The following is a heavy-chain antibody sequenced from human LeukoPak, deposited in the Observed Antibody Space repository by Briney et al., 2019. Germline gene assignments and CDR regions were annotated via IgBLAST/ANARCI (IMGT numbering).Heavy chain of an antibody. J-gene: IGHJ6*02. Sequence: ASVKVSCKASGYTFTSYYMHWVRQAPGQGLECMGWINPNSGGTNYAQKFQGWVTMTRDTSISTAYMELSRLRSDDTAVYYCARIGTSSDLGGMDVWGQGTTVTVSS. V-gene: IGHV1-2*04. D-gene: IGHD1-14*01. CDR1: GYTFTSYY. CDR2: INPNSGGT. CDR3: ARIGTSSDLGGMDV.